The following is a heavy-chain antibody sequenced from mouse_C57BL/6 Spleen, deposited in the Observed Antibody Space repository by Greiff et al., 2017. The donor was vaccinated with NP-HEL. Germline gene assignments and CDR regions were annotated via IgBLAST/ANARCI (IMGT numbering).Heavy chain of an antibody. V-gene: IGHV1-19*01. D-gene: IGHD4-1*01. J-gene: IGHJ3*01. CDR2: INPYNGGT. CDR3: ARETGMAWFAY. Sequence: EVQLQQSGPVLVKPGASVKMSCKASGYTFTDYYMNWVKQSHGKSLEWIGVINPYNGGTSYNQKFKGKATLTVDKSSSTAYMELNSLTSEDSAVYYCARETGMAWFAYWGQGTLVTVSA. CDR1: GYTFTDYY.